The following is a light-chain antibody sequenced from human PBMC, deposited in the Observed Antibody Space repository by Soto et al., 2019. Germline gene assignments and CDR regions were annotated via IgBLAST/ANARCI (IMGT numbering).Light chain of an antibody. CDR1: QTITKY. CDR2: AAS. Sequence: DLQMTQSPSSLSASVGDRVTISCRASQTITKYLNWYQQKPGSAPKLLIYAASSLLSGVPPRFSGRGSGTDFTLTISSLQSEDFAVYYCQQSYIAPRTFGQGTKVEVK. J-gene: IGKJ1*01. CDR3: QQSYIAPRT. V-gene: IGKV1-39*01.